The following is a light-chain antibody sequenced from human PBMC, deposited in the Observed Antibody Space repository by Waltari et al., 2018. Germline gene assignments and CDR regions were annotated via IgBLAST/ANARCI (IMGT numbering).Light chain of an antibody. V-gene: IGLV2-23*02. CDR3: CSYAGSSTLYV. Sequence: QSALTQPASSSGSPGQSITISCTGSSSDVGSYTILSWYQQHPGKAPKLMIYEVSKRPSGVSNRFSGSKSGNTASLTISGLQAEDEADYYCCSYAGSSTLYVFGTGTKVTVL. CDR1: SSDVGSYTI. CDR2: EVS. J-gene: IGLJ1*01.